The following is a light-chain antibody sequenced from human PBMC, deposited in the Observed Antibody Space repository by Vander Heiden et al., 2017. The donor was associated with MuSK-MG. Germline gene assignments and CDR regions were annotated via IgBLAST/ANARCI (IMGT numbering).Light chain of an antibody. V-gene: IGLV2-8*01. CDR2: EVS. CDR1: SSDVGDSDH. J-gene: IGLJ2*01. Sequence: QSALTQSHSASGSPGQSVTISCTGTSSDVGDSDHVSWYHQYPGRAPKLRIYEVSKRPSGVPDRFSGSKSGNTASLTVSGHQAEDEADYYCHSYARTNNVFGGGTRLTVL. CDR3: HSYARTNNV.